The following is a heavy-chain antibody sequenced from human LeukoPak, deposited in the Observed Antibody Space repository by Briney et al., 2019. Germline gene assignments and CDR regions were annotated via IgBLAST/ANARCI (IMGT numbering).Heavy chain of an antibody. V-gene: IGHV3-74*01. J-gene: IGHJ6*03. CDR1: GFTFSSYW. CDR3: ARGDYDFWSGYSIPNYYYYMDV. D-gene: IGHD3-3*01. Sequence: PGGSLRLSCAASGFTFSSYWMHWVRQAPGKGLGWVSRINSDGSSTSYADSVKGRFTISRDDAKNTLYLQMNSLRAEDTAVYYCARGDYDFWSGYSIPNYYYYMDVWGKGTTVTVSS. CDR2: INSDGSST.